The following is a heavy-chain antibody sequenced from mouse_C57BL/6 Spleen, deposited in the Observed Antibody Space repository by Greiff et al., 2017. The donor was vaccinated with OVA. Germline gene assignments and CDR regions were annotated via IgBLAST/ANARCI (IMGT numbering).Heavy chain of an antibody. Sequence: VQLQQSGAELVKPGASVKISCKASGYAFSSYWMNWVKQRPGKGLEWIGQIYPGDGDTNYNGKFKGKATLTADKSSSTAYMQLSSLTSEDSAVYFCARWALLRPFDYWGQGTTLTVSS. D-gene: IGHD1-1*01. V-gene: IGHV1-80*01. J-gene: IGHJ2*01. CDR1: GYAFSSYW. CDR3: ARWALLRPFDY. CDR2: IYPGDGDT.